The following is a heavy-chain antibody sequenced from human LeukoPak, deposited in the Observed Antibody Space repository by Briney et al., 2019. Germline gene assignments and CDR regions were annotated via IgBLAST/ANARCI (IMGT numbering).Heavy chain of an antibody. CDR1: GFSVSGYS. D-gene: IGHD4-17*01. CDR3: AKWGVALYGDYAGGLRY. CDR2: INEGSTYT. Sequence: PGGSLRLSCAASGFSVSGYSMNWVRQAPGKGLEWVSYINEGSTYTYYAKSVKGRFTISRDNAKNSLYLQMNSLRAEDTAVYYCAKWGVALYGDYAGGLRYWGQGTLVTVSS. J-gene: IGHJ4*02. V-gene: IGHV3-21*04.